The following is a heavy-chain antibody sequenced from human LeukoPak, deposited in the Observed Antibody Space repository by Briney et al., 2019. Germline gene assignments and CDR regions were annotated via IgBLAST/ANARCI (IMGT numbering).Heavy chain of an antibody. D-gene: IGHD6-19*01. CDR3: ATRIAVAGLLGYYFDY. V-gene: IGHV1-24*01. Sequence: ASVKVSCKVSGYTLTELSMRWVRQAPGKGLEWMGGFDPEDGETIYAQKFQGRVTMTEDTSTDTAYMELSSLRSEDTAVYYCATRIAVAGLLGYYFDYWGQGTLVTVSS. J-gene: IGHJ4*02. CDR1: GYTLTELS. CDR2: FDPEDGET.